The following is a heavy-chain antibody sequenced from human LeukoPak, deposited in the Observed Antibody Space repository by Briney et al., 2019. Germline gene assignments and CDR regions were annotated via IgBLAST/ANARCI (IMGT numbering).Heavy chain of an antibody. V-gene: IGHV1-69*05. Sequence: SVKVSCKASGGTFSSYAISWVRQAPGQGLEWMGRIIPIFGTANYAQKFQGRVTITTDESTSTAYMELGSLRSEDTAVYYCARGDSSGVYYYYMDVWGKGTTVTASS. CDR1: GGTFSSYA. CDR2: IIPIFGTA. CDR3: ARGDSSGVYYYYMDV. J-gene: IGHJ6*03. D-gene: IGHD3-22*01.